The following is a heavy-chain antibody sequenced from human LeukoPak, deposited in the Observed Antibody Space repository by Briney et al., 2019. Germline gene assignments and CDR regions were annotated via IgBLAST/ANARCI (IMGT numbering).Heavy chain of an antibody. CDR1: GFTFSNYW. V-gene: IGHV3-7*01. CDR2: IKQDGSEK. Sequence: GGSLRLSCAASGFTFSNYWMSWVRQAPGKGLEWVANIKQDGSEKHYVDSVKGRFTISRDNAKNSLHLQMNSLRAEDTAVYYCARGDGYPYYFDYWGQGTLVTVSS. D-gene: IGHD5-24*01. J-gene: IGHJ4*02. CDR3: ARGDGYPYYFDY.